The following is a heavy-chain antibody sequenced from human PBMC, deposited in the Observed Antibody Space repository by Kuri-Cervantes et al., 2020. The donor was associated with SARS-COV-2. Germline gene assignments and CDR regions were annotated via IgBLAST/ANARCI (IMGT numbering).Heavy chain of an antibody. V-gene: IGHV4-59*01. CDR1: GGSISSYY. J-gene: IGHJ6*02. CDR3: ARGWDYGSGSYYPRGDYGMDV. D-gene: IGHD3-10*01. Sequence: GSLRLSCTVSGGSISSYYWSWIRQPPGKGLEWIGYIYYSGSTNYNPSLKSRVTISVDTSKNQFPLKLSSVTAADTAVYYCARGWDYGSGSYYPRGDYGMDVWGQGTTVTVSS. CDR2: IYYSGST.